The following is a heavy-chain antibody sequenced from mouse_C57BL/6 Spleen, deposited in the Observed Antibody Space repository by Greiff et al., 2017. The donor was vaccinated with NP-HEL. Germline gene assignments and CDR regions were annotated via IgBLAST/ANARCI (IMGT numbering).Heavy chain of an antibody. V-gene: IGHV1-5*01. CDR3: TRTPKSNYYGSSLGNFDV. CDR2: IYPGNSDT. CDR1: GYTFTSYW. Sequence: EVQLQQSGTVLARPGASVKMSCKTSGYTFTSYWMHWVKQRPGQGLEWIGAIYPGNSDTSYNQKFKGKAKLTAVTSASTAYMELSSLTNEDSAVYYCTRTPKSNYYGSSLGNFDVWGTGTTVTVSS. J-gene: IGHJ1*03. D-gene: IGHD1-1*01.